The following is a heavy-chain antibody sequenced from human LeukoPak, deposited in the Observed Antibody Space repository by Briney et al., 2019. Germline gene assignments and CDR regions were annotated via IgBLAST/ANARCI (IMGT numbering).Heavy chain of an antibody. D-gene: IGHD3-22*01. J-gene: IGHJ3*02. Sequence: PAPSQSPTSAADGASFSSYYSSCIHLPPGKRLEWIVVINHGATTNYSPSLKSQVTISDDTSKNPFFLKRSCVKAADTAVYYWARGAVIFVVRASKRDAFDIWGQGTMVTVSS. V-gene: IGHV4-34*01. CDR1: GASFSSYY. CDR3: ARGAVIFVVRASKRDAFDI. CDR2: INHGATT.